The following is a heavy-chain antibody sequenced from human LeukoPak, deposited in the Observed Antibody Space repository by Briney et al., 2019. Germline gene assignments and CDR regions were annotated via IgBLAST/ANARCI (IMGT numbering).Heavy chain of an antibody. Sequence: SETLSLTCTVSGGSISSSSYYWGWIRQPPGKGLEWIGSIYYSGSTNYDPSLKSRVTISVDTSKNQFSLKLSSVTAADTAVYYCVRVDTAMVFPDYWGQGTLVTVSS. J-gene: IGHJ4*02. CDR2: IYYSGST. V-gene: IGHV4-39*07. CDR3: VRVDTAMVFPDY. D-gene: IGHD5-18*01. CDR1: GGSISSSSYY.